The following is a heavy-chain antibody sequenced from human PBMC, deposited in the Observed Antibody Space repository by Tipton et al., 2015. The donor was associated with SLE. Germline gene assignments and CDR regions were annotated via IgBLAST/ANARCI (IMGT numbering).Heavy chain of an antibody. Sequence: TLSLTCAVSGGSISSSNWWWWVRQPPGKGLAWIGAIYHSGSTNYNPSLKSRVTISVDTSKNQFSLKLSAVPAADTAVYYCTRGQLRYFEPRYYFMDVWGKGTTVTVTS. CDR2: IYHSGST. CDR3: TRGQLRYFEPRYYFMDV. D-gene: IGHD3-9*01. V-gene: IGHV4-4*02. J-gene: IGHJ6*03. CDR1: GGSISSSNW.